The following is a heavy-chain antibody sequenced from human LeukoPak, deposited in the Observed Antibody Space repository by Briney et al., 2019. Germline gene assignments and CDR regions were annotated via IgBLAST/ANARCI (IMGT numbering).Heavy chain of an antibody. CDR1: GYTSTSYA. J-gene: IGHJ5*02. V-gene: IGHV1-3*01. D-gene: IGHD2-15*01. Sequence: ASVKVSSKASGYTSTSYAMHWVRQAPGQRLEWMGWINAGNDNTKYSQKFQGRVTITRDTSASTAYMELSSLRSEDASVYYCARDLGCCTGGTCYPNWFDPWGQGTLVTVSS. CDR3: ARDLGCCTGGTCYPNWFDP. CDR2: INAGNDNT.